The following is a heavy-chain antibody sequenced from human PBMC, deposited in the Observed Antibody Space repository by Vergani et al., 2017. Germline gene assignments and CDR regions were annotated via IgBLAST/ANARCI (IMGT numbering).Heavy chain of an antibody. CDR2: IHHSGDT. CDR3: ARHRGSGGFIPSSYFYGMDV. Sequence: QVQLQESGPGLVKPSETLTLTCDVSDSSIMTNPYWGWFRQSPGKGLEWIGCIHHSGDTHYNSSLKSRVSISFVSSSKFSLSLTSVTAAATAIYVCARHRGSGGFIPSSYFYGMDVWGHGTTVTVSS. J-gene: IGHJ6*02. D-gene: IGHD3-10*01. V-gene: IGHV4-38-2*01. CDR1: DSSIMTNPY.